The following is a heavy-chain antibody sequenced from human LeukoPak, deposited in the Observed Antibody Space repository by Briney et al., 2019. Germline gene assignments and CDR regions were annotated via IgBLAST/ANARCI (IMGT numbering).Heavy chain of an antibody. J-gene: IGHJ4*02. D-gene: IGHD4-23*01. CDR3: ARDLPYYDYGGNSAFDY. V-gene: IGHV4-4*07. CDR1: GGSISSYY. Sequence: PSETLSLTCTVSGGSISSYYWSWIRQPAGKGLEWIGRIYTSGSTDYNPPLKSRVTMSVDTSKNQFSLKLSSVTAADTAVYYCARDLPYYDYGGNSAFDYWGQGTLVTVSS. CDR2: IYTSGST.